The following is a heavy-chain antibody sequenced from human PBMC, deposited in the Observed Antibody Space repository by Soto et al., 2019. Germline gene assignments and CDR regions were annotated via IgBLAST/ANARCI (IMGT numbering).Heavy chain of an antibody. J-gene: IGHJ3*01. V-gene: IGHV3-74*01. CDR3: ASGDRGGFDL. CDR1: GFTFDYYW. Sequence: EVQLVESGGGLVQPGESLRLSCAASGFTFDYYWMHWVRQAPGKGLVWVSRVHSGGTTTTYADSVKGRFTISRDNARNTVSLQMSSVRAEDTDIYYCASGDRGGFDLWGQGTMVTVSS. CDR2: VHSGGTTT. D-gene: IGHD7-27*01.